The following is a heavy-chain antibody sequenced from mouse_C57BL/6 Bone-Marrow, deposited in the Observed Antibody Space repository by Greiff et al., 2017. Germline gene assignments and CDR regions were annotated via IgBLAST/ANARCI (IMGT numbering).Heavy chain of an antibody. CDR3: ARKLGQGAMDY. J-gene: IGHJ4*01. D-gene: IGHD4-1*01. Sequence: QVQLKQPGAELVRPGSSVKLSCKASGYTFTSYWMHWVKQRPIQGLEWIGNIDPSDSETHYNQKFKDKDTLTVDKSSSTAYMQLSSLTSEDSAVYYCARKLGQGAMDYWGQGTSVTVSA. CDR2: IDPSDSET. V-gene: IGHV1-52*01. CDR1: GYTFTSYW.